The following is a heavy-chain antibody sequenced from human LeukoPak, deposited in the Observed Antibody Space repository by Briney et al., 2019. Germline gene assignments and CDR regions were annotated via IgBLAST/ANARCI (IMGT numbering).Heavy chain of an antibody. J-gene: IGHJ6*03. CDR3: ARTKVELLGGYYYYYMDV. CDR2: IYSGGST. V-gene: IGHV3-53*01. Sequence: TGGSLRLSCAASGFTVSSNYMSWVRQAPGKGLEWVSVIYSGGSTYYADSVKGRFTISRDNSKNTLYLQMNSLRAEDTAVYYCARTKVELLGGYYYYYMDVWGKGTTVTVSS. CDR1: GFTVSSNY. D-gene: IGHD1-7*01.